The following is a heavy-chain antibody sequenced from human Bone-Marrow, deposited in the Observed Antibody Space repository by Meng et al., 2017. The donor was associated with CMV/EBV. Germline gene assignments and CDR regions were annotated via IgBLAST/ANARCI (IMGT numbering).Heavy chain of an antibody. V-gene: IGHV1-8*02. CDR1: GGTFSSYA. CDR3: ARVGQNSTTIFGVVISYYFDY. CDR2: MNPNSGNT. D-gene: IGHD3-3*01. Sequence: ASVKVSCKASGGTFSSYAISWVRQAPGQGLEWMGWMNPNSGNTGYAQKFQGRVTMTRNTSISTAYMELSSLRSEDTAVYYCARVGQNSTTIFGVVISYYFDYWGQGTLVTVSS. J-gene: IGHJ4*02.